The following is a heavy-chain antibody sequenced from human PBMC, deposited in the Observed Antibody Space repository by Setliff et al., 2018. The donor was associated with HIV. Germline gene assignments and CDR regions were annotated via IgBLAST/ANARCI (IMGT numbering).Heavy chain of an antibody. J-gene: IGHJ6*02. CDR2: IDQDGSEK. CDR1: GFTFSTYW. CDR3: ARKLRPGYGMDV. V-gene: IGHV3-7*01. D-gene: IGHD3-10*01. Sequence: GGSLRLSCAASGFTFSTYWMIWVRQAPGKGLEWVANIDQDGSEKNYVDSVKGRFTISRDNAENSLYLQLNSLRAEDTAVYYCARKLRPGYGMDVWGQGTPVTVSS.